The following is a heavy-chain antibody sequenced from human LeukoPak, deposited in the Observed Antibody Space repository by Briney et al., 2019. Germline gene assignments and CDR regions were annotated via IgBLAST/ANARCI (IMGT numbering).Heavy chain of an antibody. J-gene: IGHJ4*02. V-gene: IGHV3-30-3*01. CDR1: GLTFSSYT. CDR3: ARGPQYSGRIDY. CDR2: ISYDGSNE. D-gene: IGHD1-26*01. Sequence: GGSLRLSCAASGLTFSSYTMHWVRQAPGKGLEWVAVISYDGSNEHYEDSVKGRFTISRDSSRTTLYLQMISLRAEDTAVYYCARGPQYSGRIDYWGQGTLVTVSS.